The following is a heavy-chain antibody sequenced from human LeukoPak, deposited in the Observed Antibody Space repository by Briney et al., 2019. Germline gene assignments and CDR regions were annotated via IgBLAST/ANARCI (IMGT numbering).Heavy chain of an antibody. V-gene: IGHV3-48*04. Sequence: PGGSLRLSCAASGFTFSSYSMNWVRQAPGKGLEWVSYISSSSSTIYYADSVKGRFTISRDNAKNSLYLQMNSLRAEDTAVYYCASNQHSSSWYFTPMDVWGKGTTVTVSS. CDR3: ASNQHSSSWYFTPMDV. CDR2: ISSSSSTI. D-gene: IGHD6-13*01. J-gene: IGHJ6*03. CDR1: GFTFSSYS.